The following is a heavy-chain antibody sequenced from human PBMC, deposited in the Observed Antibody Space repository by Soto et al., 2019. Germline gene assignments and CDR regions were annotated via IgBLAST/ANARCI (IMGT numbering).Heavy chain of an antibody. Sequence: QVQLVESGGGVVQPGTSLRLSCAASGFTFRTNGMHWVRQAPGKGLEWVAAITYDGNDKLYADSVKGRFTVSRDTSINTLYLQMSSLRPEDTAMYYCAKGGSWSGHNWGQGTLVTVSS. CDR3: AKGGSWSGHN. CDR2: ITYDGNDK. V-gene: IGHV3-30*18. D-gene: IGHD3-3*01. J-gene: IGHJ4*02. CDR1: GFTFRTNG.